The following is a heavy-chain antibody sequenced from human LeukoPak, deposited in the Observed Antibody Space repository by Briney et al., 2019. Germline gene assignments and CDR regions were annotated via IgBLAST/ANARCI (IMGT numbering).Heavy chain of an antibody. Sequence: PGGALRLSCAASVFTFISSWITWVRPAPGKGREWVGRIRRTHDGGATDYAAPVKGRFTISRDDSKNTLYLQMSSLRTEDTAVYYCATDLHFGYCTATSCANYWGQGTLVTVSS. V-gene: IGHV3-15*07. CDR3: ATDLHFGYCTATSCANY. CDR1: VFTFISSW. D-gene: IGHD2-2*03. CDR2: IRRTHDGGAT. J-gene: IGHJ4*02.